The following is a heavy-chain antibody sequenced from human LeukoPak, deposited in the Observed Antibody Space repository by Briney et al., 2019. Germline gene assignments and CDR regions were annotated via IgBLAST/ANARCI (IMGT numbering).Heavy chain of an antibody. CDR3: ARVSLIVGATTGWFDP. J-gene: IGHJ5*02. D-gene: IGHD1-26*01. CDR2: IYHSGST. Sequence: SQTLSLTCTVSGGSISSGGYYWSWIRQPPGKGLEWIGYIYHSGSTYYNPSLKSRVTISVDRSKNQFSLKLSSVTAADTAVYYCARVSLIVGATTGWFDPWGQGTLVTVSS. CDR1: GGSISSGGYY. V-gene: IGHV4-30-2*01.